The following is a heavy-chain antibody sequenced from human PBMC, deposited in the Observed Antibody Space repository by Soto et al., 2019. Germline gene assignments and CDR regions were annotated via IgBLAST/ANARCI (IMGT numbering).Heavy chain of an antibody. CDR3: ARDGILVVPAAMRTHYYYYMDV. J-gene: IGHJ6*03. CDR2: IKQDGSER. V-gene: IGHV3-7*01. D-gene: IGHD2-2*01. CDR1: GFTFSSYW. Sequence: GGSLRLSCAASGFTFSSYWMSWVRQAPGKGLEWVANIKQDGSERYSVDSVKGRFTISRDNAKNSLYLQMNSLRAEDTAVYYCARDGILVVPAAMRTHYYYYMDVWGKGTTVTVSS.